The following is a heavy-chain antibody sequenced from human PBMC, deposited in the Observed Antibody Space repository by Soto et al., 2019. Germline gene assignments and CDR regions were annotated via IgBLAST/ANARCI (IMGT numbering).Heavy chain of an antibody. CDR3: ARHPRAAGGKNTISKRYYYYYVMDV. D-gene: IGHD3-10*01. Sequence: GESLKICCKGSGYSFTSYWIGWVRQMPGKGLEWMGIIYPGDSDTRYSPSFQGQVTISADKSISTAYLQWSSLKASDTAMYYCARHPRAAGGKNTISKRYYYYYVMDVGGKGTTVPVP. J-gene: IGHJ6*04. CDR2: IYPGDSDT. CDR1: GYSFTSYW. V-gene: IGHV5-51*01.